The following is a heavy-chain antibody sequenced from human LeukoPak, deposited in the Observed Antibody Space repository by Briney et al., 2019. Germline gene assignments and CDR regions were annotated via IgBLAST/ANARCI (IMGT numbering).Heavy chain of an antibody. V-gene: IGHV1-18*01. CDR2: ISAYNGNT. J-gene: IGHJ4*02. CDR1: GYTFTSYG. D-gene: IGHD3-10*01. CDR3: ARTAYYYGSGSYFYLGY. Sequence: GASVKVSCKASGYTFTSYGISWVRQAPGQGLEWMGWISAYNGNTNYAQKLQGRVTMTTDTSTSTAYMELRSLRSDDTAVYYCARTAYYYGSGSYFYLGYWGQGTLVTVSS.